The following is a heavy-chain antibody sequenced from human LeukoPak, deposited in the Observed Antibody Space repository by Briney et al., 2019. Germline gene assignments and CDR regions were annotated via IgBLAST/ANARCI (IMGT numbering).Heavy chain of an antibody. CDR3: ARNHSSSWSFDY. CDR2: INPNSGGT. CDR1: GYTFTGHY. V-gene: IGHV1-2*02. D-gene: IGHD6-13*01. Sequence: ASVKVSCKASGYTFTGHYIYWVRQAPGQGLEWMGWINPNSGGTNYAQKFQGRVTMTRDTSISTAYMELSRLRSDDTAVYYCARNHSSSWSFDYWGQGTLVTVSS. J-gene: IGHJ4*02.